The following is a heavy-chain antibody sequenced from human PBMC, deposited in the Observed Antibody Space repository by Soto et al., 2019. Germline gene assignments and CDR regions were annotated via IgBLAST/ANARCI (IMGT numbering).Heavy chain of an antibody. D-gene: IGHD3-9*01. V-gene: IGHV3-23*01. CDR3: AKGLSPSYYDILIGPDY. CDR2: ISGSSSTT. CDR1: GFTFSSYA. Sequence: GGSLRLSCAASGFTFSSYAMNWVRQAPGKGLEWVSVISGSSSTTFYADSVKGRFSISRDNSKKEVYLQMNSLRAEDTALYFCAKGLSPSYYDILIGPDYWGQGTQVTVSS. J-gene: IGHJ4*02.